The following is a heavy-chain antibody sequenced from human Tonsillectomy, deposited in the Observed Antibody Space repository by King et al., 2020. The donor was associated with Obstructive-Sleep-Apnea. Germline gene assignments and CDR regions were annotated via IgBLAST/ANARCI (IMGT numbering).Heavy chain of an antibody. Sequence: VQLVESGAEVKKPGASVKVSCKASGYTFTSYGISWVRQAPGQGLEWMGWISAYNGNTNYAQKLQGRVTMTTDTSTSTAYMELRSLRSDDTAVYYCARADEDIVVVPAAYLVDYWGQGTLVTVSS. CDR3: ARADEDIVVVPAAYLVDY. J-gene: IGHJ4*02. CDR1: GYTFTSYG. V-gene: IGHV1-18*01. CDR2: ISAYNGNT. D-gene: IGHD2-2*01.